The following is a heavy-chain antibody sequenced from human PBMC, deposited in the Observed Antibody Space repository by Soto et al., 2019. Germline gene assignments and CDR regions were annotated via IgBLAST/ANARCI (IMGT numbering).Heavy chain of an antibody. D-gene: IGHD3-22*01. J-gene: IGHJ3*02. CDR3: ANYYDSSGYYPDAFDI. CDR2: ISAYNGNT. CDR1: GYTFTSYG. Sequence: GASVKVSCKASGYTFTSYGISWVRQAPGQGLEWMGWISAYNGNTNYAQKLQGRVTMTTDTSTSTAYMELRSLRSDDTAVYYCANYYDSSGYYPDAFDIWGQGTMVTVSS. V-gene: IGHV1-18*01.